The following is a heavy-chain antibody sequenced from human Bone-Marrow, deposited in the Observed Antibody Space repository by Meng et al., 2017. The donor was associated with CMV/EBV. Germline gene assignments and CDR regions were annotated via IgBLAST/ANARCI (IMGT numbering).Heavy chain of an antibody. J-gene: IGHJ4*02. CDR1: GYTFTGYF. V-gene: IGHV1-2*02. CDR2: ISPTTGGT. CDR3: ARGRYTGTTYYLDS. Sequence: ASVKVSCKASGYTFTGYFMHWVRQAPGQGPESMGWISPTTGGTDHAQKFQGRVTMTRDTSISTAYMELDRLTSDDTAVYYCARGRYTGTTYYLDSWGQGTRVTGSS. D-gene: IGHD1-1*01.